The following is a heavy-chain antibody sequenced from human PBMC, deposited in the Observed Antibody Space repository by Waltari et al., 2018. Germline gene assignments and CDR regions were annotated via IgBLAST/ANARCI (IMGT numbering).Heavy chain of an antibody. CDR2: IHPNSDKR. D-gene: IGHD3-10*01. J-gene: IGHJ4*02. Sequence: QVQLVQSGAEVKKPGASVRLSCKASGYTYNTYAVNWVRQAAGKGLEWMGWIHPNSDKRGDVEKFQGRVTMTRDTSTSTAYMEVNSLTSDDTAIYYCARGDYDFDSWGQGTLVTVSS. CDR3: ARGDYDFDS. CDR1: GYTYNTYA. V-gene: IGHV1-8*01.